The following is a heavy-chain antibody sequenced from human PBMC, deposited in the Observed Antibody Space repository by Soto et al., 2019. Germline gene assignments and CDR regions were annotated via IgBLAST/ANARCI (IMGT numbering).Heavy chain of an antibody. Sequence: PGGSLRLSCATSGFIFTTYAMSWVRQAPGKRLEWVSSISGSGASTYYADSVKGRFAISRDTSKNTLYLQMSALRAEDTGVYYCAKDPPITMVRGLTTYFDYWGQGTLVTVSS. D-gene: IGHD3-10*01. J-gene: IGHJ4*02. CDR1: GFIFTTYA. CDR3: AKDPPITMVRGLTTYFDY. CDR2: ISGSGAST. V-gene: IGHV3-23*01.